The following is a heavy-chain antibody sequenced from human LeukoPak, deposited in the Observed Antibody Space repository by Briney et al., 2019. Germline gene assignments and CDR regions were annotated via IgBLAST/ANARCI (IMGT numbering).Heavy chain of an antibody. J-gene: IGHJ4*02. Sequence: ASVKVSCKASGGTFSSYAISWVRQATGQGLEWMGWMNPNSGNTGYAQKFQGRVTMTRNTSISTAYMELSSLRSEDTAVYYCARIDSSGWENYWGQGTLVTVSS. CDR3: ARIDSSGWENY. V-gene: IGHV1-8*02. CDR2: MNPNSGNT. CDR1: GGTFSSYA. D-gene: IGHD6-19*01.